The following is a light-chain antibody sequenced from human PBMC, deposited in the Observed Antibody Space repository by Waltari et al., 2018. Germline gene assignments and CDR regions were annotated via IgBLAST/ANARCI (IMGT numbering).Light chain of an antibody. J-gene: IGKJ5*01. Sequence: DIVMTQSPDSLAVSLGERATINCKSSQTLLYSSNNKNYLAWYQQKPGQPPKLVIYWASARESGVPDRFSGSGSGTDVTHTISSLQAEDVAVYYCQQYYSTPPTIGQGTRLEIK. V-gene: IGKV4-1*01. CDR3: QQYYSTPPT. CDR1: QTLLYSSNNKNY. CDR2: WAS.